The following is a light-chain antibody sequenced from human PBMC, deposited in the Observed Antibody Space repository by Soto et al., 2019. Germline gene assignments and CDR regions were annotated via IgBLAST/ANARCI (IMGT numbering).Light chain of an antibody. CDR2: EVS. Sequence: QSALTQPASVSGSPGQSITISCTGTSSDVGGYNYVSWYQQQSGKAPKLMIHEVSNRPSGVSNRFSGSKSGNTASLTISGPQAEDEADYYCSSYTSSRAYVLGIGTKVTVL. V-gene: IGLV2-14*01. CDR1: SSDVGGYNY. CDR3: SSYTSSRAYV. J-gene: IGLJ1*01.